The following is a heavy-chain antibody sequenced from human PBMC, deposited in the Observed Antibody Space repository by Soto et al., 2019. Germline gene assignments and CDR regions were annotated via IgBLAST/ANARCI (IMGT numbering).Heavy chain of an antibody. J-gene: IGHJ5*02. V-gene: IGHV4-61*08. D-gene: IGHD3-10*01. CDR3: ARSGSGSYYNGWFDP. Sequence: ETLSLTCTVSGDSVSTDGYYWNWIRQPPGKGLEWIGCIYYSGSTNYNPSLKSRITISVDTSKNQFSLKLTSVTAADTAIYYCARSGSGSYYNGWFDPWGQGTLVTVSS. CDR2: IYYSGST. CDR1: GDSVSTDGYY.